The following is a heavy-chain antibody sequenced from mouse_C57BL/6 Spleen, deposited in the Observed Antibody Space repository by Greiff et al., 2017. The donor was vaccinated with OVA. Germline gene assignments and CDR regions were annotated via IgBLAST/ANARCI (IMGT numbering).Heavy chain of an antibody. CDR2: INPSSGYT. CDR3: ARSPYDFYWYFDV. D-gene: IGHD2-4*01. CDR1: GYTFTSYT. J-gene: IGHJ1*03. V-gene: IGHV1-4*01. Sequence: VQLQQSGAELARPGASVKMSCKASGYTFTSYTMHWVKQRPGQGLEWIGYINPSSGYTKYNQKFKDKATLTADKSSSTAYMQLSSLTSEDSAVYYCARSPYDFYWYFDVWGTGTTVTVSS.